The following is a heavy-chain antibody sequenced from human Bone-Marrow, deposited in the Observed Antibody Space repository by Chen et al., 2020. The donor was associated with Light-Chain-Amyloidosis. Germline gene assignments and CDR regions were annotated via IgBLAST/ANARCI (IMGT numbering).Heavy chain of an antibody. J-gene: IGHJ4*02. D-gene: IGHD1-7*01. CDR2: ISWNSYSI. CDR1: GFTFEDSA. Sequence: EVQLVESGGGLVQPGRSLRLSCAASGFTFEDSAMHWVRQAPGKGLEWVVGISWNSYSIAYADSVKGRFTLFRDNAKNSLFLQMNSLRAEDTALYYCAKDVGPGTTRYFEDWGQGTLVTVSS. CDR3: AKDVGPGTTRYFED. V-gene: IGHV3-9*01.